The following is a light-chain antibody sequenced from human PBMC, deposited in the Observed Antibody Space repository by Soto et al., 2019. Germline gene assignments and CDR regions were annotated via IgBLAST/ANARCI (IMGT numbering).Light chain of an antibody. CDR2: EGS. Sequence: QSVLTQPASVSGSPGQSITISCTGTSSDVGSYNLVSWYQQHPGKAPKLMIYEGSKRPSGVSNRFSGSKSGNTASLTISGLQAEDEADYYCCSYAGSPLVFGGWTKVTFL. V-gene: IGLV2-23*01. CDR1: SSDVGSYNL. J-gene: IGLJ2*01. CDR3: CSYAGSPLV.